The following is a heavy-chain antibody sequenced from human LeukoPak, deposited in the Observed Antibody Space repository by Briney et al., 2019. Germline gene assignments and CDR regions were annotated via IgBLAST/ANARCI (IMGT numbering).Heavy chain of an antibody. D-gene: IGHD2-2*02. CDR2: INPNSGGT. J-gene: IGHJ4*02. Sequence: ASVKVSCKASGYTFTGYYTHWVRQAPGQGLEWMGWINPNSGGTNYAQKFQGRVTMTRDTSISTAYMELSRLRSDDTAVYYCAKEYCSSTSCYRDYWGQGTLVTVSS. CDR1: GYTFTGYY. V-gene: IGHV1-2*02. CDR3: AKEYCSSTSCYRDY.